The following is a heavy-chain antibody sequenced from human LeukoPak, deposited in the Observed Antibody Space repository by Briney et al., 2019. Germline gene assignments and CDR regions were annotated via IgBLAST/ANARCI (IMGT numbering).Heavy chain of an antibody. CDR2: ISSSGGDT. V-gene: IGHV3-23*01. CDR1: GFTFSKFA. D-gene: IGHD4-17*01. Sequence: GGSLRLSCAASGFTFSKFAMSWVRQAPGKGPEWVSTISSSGGDTYYADSVKGRFTISRDNSQNTLYLQMNSLRAEDTAVYYCTKDPNGDYVGAFDPWGQGTLVTVSS. CDR3: TKDPNGDYVGAFDP. J-gene: IGHJ5*02.